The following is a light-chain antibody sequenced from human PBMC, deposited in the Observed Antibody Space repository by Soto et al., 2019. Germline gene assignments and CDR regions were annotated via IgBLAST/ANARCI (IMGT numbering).Light chain of an antibody. CDR1: SGHSSNA. CDR2: LNNDGSH. Sequence: QSVLTQSPSASASLGASVKLTCTLSSGHSSNAIAWHQQQPEKGPRYLMKLNNDGSHTKGDGIPDRCSGSSSGAERSLTISRLQSEDEDDYYCQTWGTDIVIFGGGTKVTVL. V-gene: IGLV4-69*01. J-gene: IGLJ2*01. CDR3: QTWGTDIVI.